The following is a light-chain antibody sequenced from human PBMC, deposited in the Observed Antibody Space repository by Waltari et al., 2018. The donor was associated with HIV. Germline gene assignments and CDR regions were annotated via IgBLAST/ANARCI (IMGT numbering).Light chain of an antibody. CDR1: QSVSSSY. Sequence: EIVLTQSPGTLSLSPGERATLSCRASQSVSSSYLAWYQQKPGQAPRLLIYGASSRATGIPDRFSGSGSGTDFTLTISRLEPEDFAVYYCQQYGSSPPVNTFGGGTKVEIK. J-gene: IGKJ4*01. CDR3: QQYGSSPPVNT. V-gene: IGKV3-20*01. CDR2: GAS.